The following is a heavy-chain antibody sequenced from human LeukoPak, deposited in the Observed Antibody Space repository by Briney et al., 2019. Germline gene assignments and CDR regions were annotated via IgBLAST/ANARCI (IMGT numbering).Heavy chain of an antibody. CDR2: SRNRINT. CDR3: ARAKSLVAMDV. J-gene: IGHJ6*03. Sequence: PGGCLRLSRAASGFTFSDHYMDWVRQAPGKGLEWVGRSRNRINTEYAASVKGRFTISRDDSKNSLYLEMNSLKTEDTAVYFCARAKSLVAMDVWGKGTTVTVSS. CDR1: GFTFSDHY. V-gene: IGHV3-72*01.